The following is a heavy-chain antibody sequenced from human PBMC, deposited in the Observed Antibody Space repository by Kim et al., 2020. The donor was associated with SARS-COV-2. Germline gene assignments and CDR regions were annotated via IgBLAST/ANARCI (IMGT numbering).Heavy chain of an antibody. CDR2: ISYDGSNK. D-gene: IGHD4-17*01. V-gene: IGHV3-30*04. CDR1: GFTFSSYA. J-gene: IGHJ4*02. CDR3: ARASTGHYGDYFDY. Sequence: GSLRLSCAASGFTFSSYAMHWVRQAPGKGLEWVAVISYDGSNKYYADSVKGRFTISRDNSKNTLYLQMNSLRAEDTAVYYCARASTGHYGDYFDYWGQGTLVTVSS.